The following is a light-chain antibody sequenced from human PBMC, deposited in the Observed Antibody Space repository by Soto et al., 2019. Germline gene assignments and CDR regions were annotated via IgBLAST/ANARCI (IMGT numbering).Light chain of an antibody. CDR3: QQYESSPWT. CDR2: GAS. J-gene: IGKJ1*01. V-gene: IGKV3-20*01. CDR1: QSVSSNY. Sequence: EIVLTQSPGTLSLSPGESATLSCRASQSVSSNYLGWYQQKPGQAPRLLIYGASSRATGIPDRFSGSGSGTDFILTITRLEPEDFAVYYCQQYESSPWTFGQGTKVDIK.